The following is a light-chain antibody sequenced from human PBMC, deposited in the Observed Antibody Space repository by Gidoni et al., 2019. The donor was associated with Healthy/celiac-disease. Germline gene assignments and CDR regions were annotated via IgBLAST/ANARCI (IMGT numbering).Light chain of an antibody. Sequence: DIQMTQSPSTLSASVGDRVTITCRASQRISSWLAWYQPKPGKAPKLLIDDASSLESGVPSRFSGSGSGTEFTLTISSLQPDDFATYYCQQYNSYSRTFGQGTKVEIK. V-gene: IGKV1-5*01. CDR3: QQYNSYSRT. J-gene: IGKJ1*01. CDR2: DAS. CDR1: QRISSW.